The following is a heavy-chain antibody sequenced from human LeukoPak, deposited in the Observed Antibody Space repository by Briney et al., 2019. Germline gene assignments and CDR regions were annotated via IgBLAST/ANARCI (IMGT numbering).Heavy chain of an antibody. CDR1: GFTFSSYA. V-gene: IGHV3-30-3*01. Sequence: GGSLRLSCAASGFTFSSYAMHWVRQAPGKGLEWVAVISYDGSNKYYADSVKGRFTISRDNSKNTLYLQMNSLRAEDTAVYYCARGTATDWYFGLWGRGTLVTVSS. CDR3: ARGTATDWYFGL. CDR2: ISYDGSNK. D-gene: IGHD2-21*02. J-gene: IGHJ2*01.